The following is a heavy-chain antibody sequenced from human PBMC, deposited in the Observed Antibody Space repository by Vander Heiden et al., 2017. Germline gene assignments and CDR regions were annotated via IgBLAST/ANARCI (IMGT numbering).Heavy chain of an antibody. CDR2: ISGSGGST. Sequence: EVQLFGSWGGLVQPGGSLRHSCAASGFHVRRYAMSWVRQAPGKGLEWVSAISGSGGSTYYADSVKGRFTISRDNSKNTLYLQMNSLRAEDTAVYYCAKAYCSSTSCNNWFDPWGQGTLVTVSS. V-gene: IGHV3-23*01. CDR3: AKAYCSSTSCNNWFDP. J-gene: IGHJ5*02. D-gene: IGHD2-2*01. CDR1: GFHVRRYA.